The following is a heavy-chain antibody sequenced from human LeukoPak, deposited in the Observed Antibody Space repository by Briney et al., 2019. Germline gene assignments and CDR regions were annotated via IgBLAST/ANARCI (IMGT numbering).Heavy chain of an antibody. J-gene: IGHJ6*02. CDR2: IYHSGST. Sequence: KPSETLSLTCAVSGGSISSSNWWSWVRQPPGKGLEWIGEIYHSGSTNYNSSLKSRVTISVDKSKNQFSLKLSSVTAADTAVYYCARDPELIVVVTLSSYYYYGMDVWGQGTTVTVSS. CDR1: GGSISSSNW. CDR3: ARDPELIVVVTLSSYYYYGMDV. V-gene: IGHV4-4*02. D-gene: IGHD3-22*01.